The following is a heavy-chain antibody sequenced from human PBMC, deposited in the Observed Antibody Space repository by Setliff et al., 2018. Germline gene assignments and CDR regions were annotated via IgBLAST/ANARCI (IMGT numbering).Heavy chain of an antibody. Sequence: TLSLPCTVSGGSISSGSYYWSWIRQPAGKGLEWIGHIYTSGSTNYNPSLKSRVTISVDTSKNQFSLKLSSVTAADTAVYYCARVGGADYYDSSGYYFLKQYYFDYWGQGTLVTVSS. CDR2: IYTSGST. V-gene: IGHV4-61*09. J-gene: IGHJ4*02. CDR3: ARVGGADYYDSSGYYFLKQYYFDY. D-gene: IGHD3-22*01. CDR1: GGSISSGSYY.